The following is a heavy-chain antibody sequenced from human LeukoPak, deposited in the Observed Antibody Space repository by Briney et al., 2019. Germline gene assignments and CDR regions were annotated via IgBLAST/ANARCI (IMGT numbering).Heavy chain of an antibody. Sequence: PGGSLRLSCAASGFTFSSHSMNWVRQAPGKGLEWVSSISSSSSYIYYADSVKGRFTISRDNAKNSLYLRMNSLRAEDTAVYYCARQATNYGMDVWGQGTTVTVSS. V-gene: IGHV3-21*01. CDR3: ARQATNYGMDV. CDR1: GFTFSSHS. CDR2: ISSSSSYI. J-gene: IGHJ6*02.